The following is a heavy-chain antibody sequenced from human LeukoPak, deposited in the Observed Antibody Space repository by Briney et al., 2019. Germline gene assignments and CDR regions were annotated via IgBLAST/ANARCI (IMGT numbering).Heavy chain of an antibody. CDR1: GFTFDDFA. V-gene: IGHV3-9*03. J-gene: IGHJ4*02. D-gene: IGHD3-22*01. Sequence: PGGSLRLSCAASGFTFDDFAMHWVRQAPGKGLEWVSDISWNSGSIGYADSVKGRFTISRDNAKNSLYLQMNSLRAEDMSVYYCARAAETYDSSGYTFDYWGQGTLVTVSS. CDR3: ARAAETYDSSGYTFDY. CDR2: ISWNSGSI.